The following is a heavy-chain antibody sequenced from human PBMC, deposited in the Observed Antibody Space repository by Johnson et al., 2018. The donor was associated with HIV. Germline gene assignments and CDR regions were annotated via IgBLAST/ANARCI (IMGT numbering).Heavy chain of an antibody. CDR1: GFTFSDYF. Sequence: VQLVESGGGLVKPGGSLRLSCAGSGFTFSDYFMSYIRQAPGKGLEWISYISSSGSPIYYADSVKGLFTLSRDNAKNSLFLQLHSLRVEATAIYYCARVGYQLHDAFDLWGQGTMVTVSS. CDR3: ARVGYQLHDAFDL. CDR2: ISSSGSPI. D-gene: IGHD2-2*01. V-gene: IGHV3-11*01. J-gene: IGHJ3*01.